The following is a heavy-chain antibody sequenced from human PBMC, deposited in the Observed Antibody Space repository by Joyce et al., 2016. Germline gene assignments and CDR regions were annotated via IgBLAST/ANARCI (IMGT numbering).Heavy chain of an antibody. D-gene: IGHD2-2*01. Sequence: QVHLVQSGAEVKKPGASVKVSCKASGYSFSDSYIHWVRQAPGQGRQWMGRINPDSGGTNDAQKFQGRVTLTRDASISTVYMEVSRLRSDDTAVYFCARGPMPPYAFDVWGQGTLVTVSA. V-gene: IGHV1-2*06. J-gene: IGHJ3*01. CDR3: ARGPMPPYAFDV. CDR2: INPDSGGT. CDR1: GYSFSDSY.